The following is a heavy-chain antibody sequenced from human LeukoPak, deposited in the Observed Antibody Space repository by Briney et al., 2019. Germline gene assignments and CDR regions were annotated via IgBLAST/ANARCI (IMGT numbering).Heavy chain of an antibody. V-gene: IGHV1-2*02. CDR3: ARSGSSGARAHFQH. CDR1: GYTFTGYY. CDR2: INPNSGGT. J-gene: IGHJ1*01. D-gene: IGHD6-19*01. Sequence: GASVKVSCKAFGYTFTGYYMHWVRQAPGQGLEWMGWINPNSGGTNYAQKFQGRVTMTRDTSISTAYMELSRLRSDDTAVYYCARSGSSGARAHFQHWGQGTLVTVSS.